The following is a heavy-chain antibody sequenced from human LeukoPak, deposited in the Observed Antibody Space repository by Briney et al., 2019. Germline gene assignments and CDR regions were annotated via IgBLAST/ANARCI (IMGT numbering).Heavy chain of an antibody. Sequence: PSETLSLTCTVSGGSISSYYWSWIRQPPGKGLEWIGYIYYSGSTNYNPSLKSRVTIPVDTSKNQFSLKLSSVTAADTAVYYCARGEVITSTVATYFDYWGQGTLVTVSS. V-gene: IGHV4-59*01. J-gene: IGHJ4*02. CDR3: ARGEVITSTVATYFDY. CDR1: GGSISSYY. CDR2: IYYSGST. D-gene: IGHD4-17*01.